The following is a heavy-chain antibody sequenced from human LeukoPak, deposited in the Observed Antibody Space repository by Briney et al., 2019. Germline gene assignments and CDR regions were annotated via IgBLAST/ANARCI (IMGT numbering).Heavy chain of an antibody. CDR3: ARDIVMVTYWFDP. Sequence: ASVKVSYKASGYTFTGYYMHWVRQAPGQGLEWMGWINPNSGGTNYAQKFQGRVTMTRDTSISTAYMELSRLRSDDTAVYYCARDIVMVTYWFDPWGQGTLVTVSS. CDR1: GYTFTGYY. V-gene: IGHV1-2*02. CDR2: INPNSGGT. D-gene: IGHD5-18*01. J-gene: IGHJ5*02.